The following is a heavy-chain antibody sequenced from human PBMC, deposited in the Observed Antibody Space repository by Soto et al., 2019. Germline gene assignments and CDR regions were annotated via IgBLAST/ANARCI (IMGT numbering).Heavy chain of an antibody. Sequence: QIQLVESGGDGVQPGRSVRLSCAASGFNFGFFGMHWVRQAPGKGLEWVAFISGYGINTHYADSVRSRFTLSRDYSKKTMYMQMDTLREDGTALYYCARGNLRFDFDSWGQGTLVTVSS. CDR3: ARGNLRFDFDS. V-gene: IGHV3-30*03. D-gene: IGHD3-16*01. J-gene: IGHJ4*02. CDR1: GFNFGFFG. CDR2: ISGYGINT.